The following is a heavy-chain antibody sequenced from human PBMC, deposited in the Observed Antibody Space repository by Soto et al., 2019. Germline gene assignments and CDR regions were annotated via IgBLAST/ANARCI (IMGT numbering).Heavy chain of an antibody. D-gene: IGHD5-12*01. J-gene: IGHJ4*02. CDR1: GGTFSSYA. CDR2: IIPIFGTA. Sequence: ASVKVSCKASGGTFSSYAISWVRQAPGQGLEWMGGIIPIFGTANYAQKFQGGVTITADESTSTAYMELSSLRSEDTAVYYCARVLGASGYAGYYFDYWGQGTLVTVSS. CDR3: ARVLGASGYAGYYFDY. V-gene: IGHV1-69*13.